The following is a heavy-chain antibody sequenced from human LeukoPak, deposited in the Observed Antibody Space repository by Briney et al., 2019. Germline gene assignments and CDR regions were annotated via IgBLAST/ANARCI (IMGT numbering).Heavy chain of an antibody. CDR3: ARGGGPYRPLDY. CDR2: VNLQGST. Sequence: SGTLSLTCGVSGGSITSTNYWTWVRQPPGKGLEWIGDVNLQGSTNYNPSLMGRVAISVDMSENHISLQLTSVTAADTAVYYCARGGGPYRPLDYSGQGTLVTVSS. J-gene: IGHJ4*02. V-gene: IGHV4-4*02. CDR1: GGSITSTNY.